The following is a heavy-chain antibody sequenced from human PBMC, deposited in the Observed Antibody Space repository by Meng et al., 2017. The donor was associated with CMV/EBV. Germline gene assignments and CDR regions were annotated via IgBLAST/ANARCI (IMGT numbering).Heavy chain of an antibody. CDR3: AHSWYGFGPNRFDP. J-gene: IGHJ5*02. CDR2: IYWNDDK. CDR1: GFSLSTSGMG. V-gene: IGHV2-5*01. D-gene: IGHD3/OR15-3a*01. Sequence: SGPTLVKPTQTLTLTCTFSGFSLSTSGMGVGWIRQPPGKALEWLALIYWNDDKRYSPSLKSRLTITKDTSKNQVVLTMTNMDPVDTATYYCAHSWYGFGPNRFDPWGQGTLVTVSS.